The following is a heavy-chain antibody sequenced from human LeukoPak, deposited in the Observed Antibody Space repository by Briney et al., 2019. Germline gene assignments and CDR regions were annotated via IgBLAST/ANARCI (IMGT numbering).Heavy chain of an antibody. V-gene: IGHV3-48*03. Sequence: GGSLRLSCAASGFTFSSYEMNWVRQAPGKGLEWVSYISSSGSTIYYADSVKGRFTISRDNAKNSLYLQMNSLRAEDTALYYCAKDISATVGIDDYYYYGMDVWGQGTTVTVSS. CDR1: GFTFSSYE. D-gene: IGHD1-14*01. CDR2: ISSSGSTI. J-gene: IGHJ6*02. CDR3: AKDISATVGIDDYYYYGMDV.